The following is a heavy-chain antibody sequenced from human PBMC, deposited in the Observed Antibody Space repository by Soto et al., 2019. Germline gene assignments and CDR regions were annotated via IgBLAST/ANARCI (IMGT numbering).Heavy chain of an antibody. D-gene: IGHD5-18*01. V-gene: IGHV1-2*04. CDR1: GYTFTGYY. CDR2: INPNSGGT. J-gene: IGHJ6*02. Sequence: ASVKVSCKASGYTFTGYYMHWVRQAPGQGLEWMGWINPNSGGTNYAQKFQGWVTMIRDTSISTAYMERSRLRSDDTAVYYCARDQSGYSYGKSRNYGMDVWGQGTTVTVS. CDR3: ARDQSGYSYGKSRNYGMDV.